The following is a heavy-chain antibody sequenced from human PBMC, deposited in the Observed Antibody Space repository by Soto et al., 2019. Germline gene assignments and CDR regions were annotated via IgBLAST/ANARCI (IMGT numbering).Heavy chain of an antibody. CDR1: GGSIRDYY. V-gene: IGHV4-4*07. CDR2: MYISGST. Sequence: QVQLQESGPGLVKPSETLSVTCSVSGGSIRDYYWSWIRQPAGKGLEWIGRMYISGSTKYNPSLKRSATTSADTSVNQFSLNLISVTDADTATYYCARMYNSGFYRPEGDYYFYGMDVWGQGATVTVSS. J-gene: IGHJ6*02. D-gene: IGHD5-12*01. CDR3: ARMYNSGFYRPEGDYYFYGMDV.